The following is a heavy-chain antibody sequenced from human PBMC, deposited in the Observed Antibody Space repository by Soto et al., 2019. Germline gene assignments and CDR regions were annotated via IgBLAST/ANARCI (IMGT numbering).Heavy chain of an antibody. CDR2: VTADGGT. CDR3: AQHVSCRGVSCQYDAFAI. D-gene: IGHD2-15*01. CDR1: GFTVSSHA. Sequence: EVQVLESGGGLVQPGGSLRLSCEGSGFTVSSHAMTWIRQAPGKGPEWVSTVTADGGTYYADSVKGRFAMSRDTSESTLYLQMNSLGAEDTAAYYCAQHVSCRGVSCQYDAFAILGQGTMVTVSS. V-gene: IGHV3-23*01. J-gene: IGHJ3*02.